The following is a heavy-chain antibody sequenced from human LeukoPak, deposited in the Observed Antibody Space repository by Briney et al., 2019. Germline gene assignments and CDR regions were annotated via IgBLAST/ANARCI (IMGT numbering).Heavy chain of an antibody. CDR3: AKGYSDFWSGHYYFDY. J-gene: IGHJ4*02. CDR1: GFTFSSYA. D-gene: IGHD3-3*01. CDR2: ISGSGGST. Sequence: GGSLRLSCAASGFTFSSYAMSWVRQAPWKGLEWVSAISGSGGSTYYADSVKGRFTISRDNSKNTLYLQMNSLRAEDTAVYYCAKGYSDFWSGHYYFDYWGQGTLVTVSS. V-gene: IGHV3-23*01.